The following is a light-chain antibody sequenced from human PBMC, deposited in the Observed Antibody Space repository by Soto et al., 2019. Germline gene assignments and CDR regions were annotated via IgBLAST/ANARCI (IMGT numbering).Light chain of an antibody. J-gene: IGKJ4*01. CDR3: HQLNNYPLT. V-gene: IGKV1-9*01. CDR2: AAS. Sequence: DIQLTQSPSFLSASVGDRVSITCRASQGIGSYLAWYQQKPGKAPNLLIYAASTLQSGVPSRFSGSGSGTDFTLRISSLQPEDFATYYCHQLNNYPLTFGGGTKVDI. CDR1: QGIGSY.